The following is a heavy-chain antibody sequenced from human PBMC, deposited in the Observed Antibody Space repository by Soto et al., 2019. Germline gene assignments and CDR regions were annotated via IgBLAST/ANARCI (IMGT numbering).Heavy chain of an antibody. CDR2: IYNGGNT. CDR1: GGSISSYY. D-gene: IGHD3-10*01. V-gene: IGHV4-4*07. Sequence: SETLSLTCTVSGGSISSYYWSWIRQSAGKGLEWIGRIYNGGNTQYNPSLKSRVTMSADTSKNQFSLRLNSVTAADTAVYYCARDGSDSYGLDVWGQGTTVTISS. CDR3: ARDGSDSYGLDV. J-gene: IGHJ6*02.